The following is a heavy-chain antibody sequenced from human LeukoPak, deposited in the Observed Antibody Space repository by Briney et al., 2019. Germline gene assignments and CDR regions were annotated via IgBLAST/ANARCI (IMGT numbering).Heavy chain of an antibody. V-gene: IGHV1-8*03. CDR2: MNPNSGNT. J-gene: IGHJ3*02. CDR1: GYTFTSYD. D-gene: IGHD6-6*01. CDR3: ARGFIAARGAFDI. Sequence: GASVKVSCKASGYTFTSYDINWVRQATGQGLEWMGWMNPNSGNTGYAQKFQGRVTITRNTSISTAYMELSSLRSEDTAVYYCARGFIAARGAFDIWGQGTMVTVSS.